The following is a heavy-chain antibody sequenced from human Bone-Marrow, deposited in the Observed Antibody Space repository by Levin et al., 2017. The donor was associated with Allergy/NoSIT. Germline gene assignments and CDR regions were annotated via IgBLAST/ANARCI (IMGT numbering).Heavy chain of an antibody. V-gene: IGHV4-30-4*01. J-gene: IGHJ3*02. CDR1: GGSISSGDYY. CDR2: IYYSGST. Sequence: SETLSLTCTVSGGSISSGDYYWSWIRQPPGKGLEWIGYIYYSGSTYYNPSLKSRVTISVDTSKNQFSLKLSSVTAADTAVYYCARWALPARDAFDIWGQGTMVTVSS. CDR3: ARWALPARDAFDI.